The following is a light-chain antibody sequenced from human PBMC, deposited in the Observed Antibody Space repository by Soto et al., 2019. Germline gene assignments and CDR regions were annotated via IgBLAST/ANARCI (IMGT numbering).Light chain of an antibody. Sequence: AIQMTQSPSSLSASVGGRVAIICRASQGIRNDLGWYQQKPGKAPKVLIYKASSLESGVPSRFSGSGSGTEFTLTISSLQSEDFAVYYCQHYHNWPMTFGQGTRLEIK. J-gene: IGKJ5*01. V-gene: IGKV1-6*01. CDR1: QGIRND. CDR2: KAS. CDR3: QHYHNWPMT.